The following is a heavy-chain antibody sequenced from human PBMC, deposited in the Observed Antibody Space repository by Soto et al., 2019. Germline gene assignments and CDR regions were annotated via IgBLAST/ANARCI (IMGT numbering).Heavy chain of an antibody. D-gene: IGHD3-22*01. CDR2: ISAYNGNT. Sequence: QVQLVQSGAEVKKPGASVKVSCKASGYTFTSYGISWVRQAPGQGLEWMGWISAYNGNTNYAQKLQGRVTMTTDTSTSTAYMELRSLRSDDKAVYYCARELDYYDSSGYYASFDYWGQGTLVTVSS. J-gene: IGHJ4*02. CDR1: GYTFTSYG. CDR3: ARELDYYDSSGYYASFDY. V-gene: IGHV1-18*01.